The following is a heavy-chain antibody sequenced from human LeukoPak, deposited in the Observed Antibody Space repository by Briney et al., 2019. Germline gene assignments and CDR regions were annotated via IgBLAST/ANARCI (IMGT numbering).Heavy chain of an antibody. Sequence: GESLKISCKGSGYTSTSYRIAWVRQMPGKGLEWMGIIYLGDSDTRYSPSFQGQVTISADKSIGTAYLQWRSLKASDTAMYYCARGSGDSSWSDYWGQGTLVTVSS. CDR1: GYTSTSYR. V-gene: IGHV5-51*01. CDR2: IYLGDSDT. J-gene: IGHJ4*02. D-gene: IGHD6-13*01. CDR3: ARGSGDSSWSDY.